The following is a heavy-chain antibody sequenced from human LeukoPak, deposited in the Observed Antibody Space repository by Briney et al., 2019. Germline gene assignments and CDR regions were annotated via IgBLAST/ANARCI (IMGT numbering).Heavy chain of an antibody. Sequence: SETLSLTCIVSGYSISSGCYWGWIRQPPGKGLEWIGSIYHSGSTHYNPSLKSRVTISVDTSKNQFSLKLSSVTAADTAVYYCVRMLYANTIDHHFEYWGQGTLVTVSS. J-gene: IGHJ4*02. CDR2: IYHSGST. D-gene: IGHD3-9*01. CDR3: VRMLYANTIDHHFEY. V-gene: IGHV4-38-2*02. CDR1: GYSISSGCY.